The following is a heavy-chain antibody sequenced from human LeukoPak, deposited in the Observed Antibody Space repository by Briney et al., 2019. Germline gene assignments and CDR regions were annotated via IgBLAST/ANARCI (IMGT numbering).Heavy chain of an antibody. Sequence: GASVKVSCKASGGTFSSYAISWVRQAPGQGLEWMGRIIPILGIANYAQKFQGRVTITADKSTSTAYMELSSLRSEDTAVYYCAREREEGHSSSWSKSLDYWGQGTLVTVSS. J-gene: IGHJ4*02. CDR2: IIPILGIA. CDR3: AREREEGHSSSWSKSLDY. D-gene: IGHD6-13*01. CDR1: GGTFSSYA. V-gene: IGHV1-69*04.